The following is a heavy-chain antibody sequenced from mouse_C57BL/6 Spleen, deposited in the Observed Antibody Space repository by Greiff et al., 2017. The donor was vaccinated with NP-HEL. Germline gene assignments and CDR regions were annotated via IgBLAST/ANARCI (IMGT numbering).Heavy chain of an antibody. CDR3: AREGLY. CDR2: INPGSGGT. Sequence: VQGVESGAELVRPGTSVKVSCKASGYAFTNYLIEWVKQRPGQGLEWIGVINPGSGGTNYNEKFKGKATLTADKSSSTAYMQLSSLTSEDSAVYFCAREGLYWGQGTLVTVSA. CDR1: GYAFTNYL. D-gene: IGHD3-3*01. J-gene: IGHJ3*01. V-gene: IGHV1-54*01.